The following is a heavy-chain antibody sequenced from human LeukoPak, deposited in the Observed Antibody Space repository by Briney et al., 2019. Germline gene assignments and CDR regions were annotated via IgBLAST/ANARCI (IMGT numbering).Heavy chain of an antibody. CDR3: ARYFGVVTYYYMDV. Sequence: GGSLRLSCAASGFTFSSYSMNWVRQAPGKGLEWVSSISSSSSYIYYADSVKGRFTISRDNAKNSLYLQMNSLRAEDTAVYYCARYFGVVTYYYMDVWGKGTTVTVSS. CDR2: ISSSSSYI. D-gene: IGHD3-3*01. V-gene: IGHV3-21*01. J-gene: IGHJ6*03. CDR1: GFTFSSYS.